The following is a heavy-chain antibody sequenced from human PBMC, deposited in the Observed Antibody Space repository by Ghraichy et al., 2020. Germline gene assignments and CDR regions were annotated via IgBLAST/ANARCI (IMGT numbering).Heavy chain of an antibody. CDR2: IIPIFGTA. D-gene: IGHD5-12*01. CDR1: GGTFSSYA. V-gene: IGHV1-69*13. J-gene: IGHJ3*02. CDR3: AREEEDIVATRRAFDI. Sequence: SVKVSCKASGGTFSSYAISWVRQAPGQGLEWMGGIIPIFGTANYAQKFQGRVTITADESTSTAYMELSSLRSEDTAVYYCAREEEDIVATRRAFDIWGQGTMVTVSS.